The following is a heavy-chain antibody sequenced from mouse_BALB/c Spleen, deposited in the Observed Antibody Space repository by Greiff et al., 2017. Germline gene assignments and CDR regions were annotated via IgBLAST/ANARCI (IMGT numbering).Heavy chain of an antibody. V-gene: IGHV5-17*02. CDR2: ISSGSSTI. J-gene: IGHJ4*01. CDR3: ARVLRRTSYYAMDY. CDR1: GFTFSSFG. D-gene: IGHD2-12*01. Sequence: EVHLVESGGGLVQPGGSRKLSCAASGFTFSSFGMHWVRQAPEKGLEWVAYISSGSSTIYYADTVKGRFTISRDNPKNTLFLQMTSLRSEDTAMYYCARVLRRTSYYAMDYWGQGTSVTVSS.